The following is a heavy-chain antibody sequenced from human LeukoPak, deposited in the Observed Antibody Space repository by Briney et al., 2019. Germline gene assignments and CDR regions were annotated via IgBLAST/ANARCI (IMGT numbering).Heavy chain of an antibody. D-gene: IGHD6-19*01. Sequence: GGSLRLSCAASGFSFSSYAMSWVRQAPGKGLEWVSAISGSGGSTYYADSVKGRFTISRYNSKNTLYLQMNSLRAEDTAVYYCAKEPAGIAVAGTNYWGQGTLVTVSS. CDR1: GFSFSSYA. J-gene: IGHJ4*02. CDR2: ISGSGGST. V-gene: IGHV3-23*01. CDR3: AKEPAGIAVAGTNY.